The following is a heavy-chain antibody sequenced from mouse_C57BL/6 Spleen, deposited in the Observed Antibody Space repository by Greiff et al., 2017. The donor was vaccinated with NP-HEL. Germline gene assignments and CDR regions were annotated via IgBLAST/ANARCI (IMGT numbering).Heavy chain of an antibody. V-gene: IGHV5-17*01. D-gene: IGHD1-1*01. CDR1: GFTFSDYG. CDR3: ARNYGSPSWFAY. J-gene: IGHJ3*01. Sequence: DVKLVESGGGLVKPGGSLKLSCAASGFTFSDYGMHWVRQAPEKGLEWVAYISSGSSTIYYADTVKGRFTISRDNAKNTLFLQMTSLRSEDTAMYYCARNYGSPSWFAYWGQGTLVTVSA. CDR2: ISSGSSTI.